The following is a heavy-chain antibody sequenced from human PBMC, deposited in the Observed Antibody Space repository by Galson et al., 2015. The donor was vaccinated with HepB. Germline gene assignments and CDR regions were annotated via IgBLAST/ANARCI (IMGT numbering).Heavy chain of an antibody. CDR1: GFTFSNYA. J-gene: IGHJ4*02. V-gene: IGHV3-23*01. CDR3: AKATNWNFPRGYPEY. CDR2: ISGSGGST. D-gene: IGHD1-7*01. Sequence: SLRLSCAASGFTFSNYAMNWVRQAPGKGLEWVSGISGSGGSTYYADSVKGRFTISRDNSKNTLYLQMNNLRAEDTAVYYCAKATNWNFPRGYPEYWGQGSLVTVSS.